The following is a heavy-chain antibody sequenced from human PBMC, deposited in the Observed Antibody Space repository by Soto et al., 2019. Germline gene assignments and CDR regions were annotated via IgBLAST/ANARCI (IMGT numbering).Heavy chain of an antibody. CDR2: IYWDDAK. CDR1: GFSLSTSGVG. CDR3: AHRPGAAEAFDI. D-gene: IGHD2-8*02. J-gene: IGHJ3*02. Sequence: QITLKESGPTLVKPTQTLTLTCTFSGFSLSTSGVGVGWIRQPPGKALEWLALIYWDDAKRYSPSLKSRLTITKDTSKNQVVLTMTNMDPVDTATYYCAHRPGAAEAFDICGQGTMVTVSS. V-gene: IGHV2-5*02.